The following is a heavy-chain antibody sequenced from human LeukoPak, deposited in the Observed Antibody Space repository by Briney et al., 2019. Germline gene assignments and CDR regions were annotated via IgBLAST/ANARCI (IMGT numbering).Heavy chain of an antibody. Sequence: ASVKVSCKASGYTFTSYGISWVRQAPGQGLEWMGWISAYNGNTNYAQRLQGRVTMTTDTSTSTAYMELRSLRSDDTAVYYCARGGYCSSTSCYIGAYYYYGMDVWGQGTTVTVSS. CDR2: ISAYNGNT. V-gene: IGHV1-18*01. CDR1: GYTFTSYG. CDR3: ARGGYCSSTSCYIGAYYYYGMDV. J-gene: IGHJ6*02. D-gene: IGHD2-2*02.